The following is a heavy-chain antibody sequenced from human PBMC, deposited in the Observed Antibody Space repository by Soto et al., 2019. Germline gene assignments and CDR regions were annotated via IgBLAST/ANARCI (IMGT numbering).Heavy chain of an antibody. CDR3: ERQPGGYSGYDPLAFDI. Sequence: QVQLVQSGAEVKKPGSSVKVSCKASGGTFSSYAISWVRQAPGQGLEWMGGIIPIFGTANYAQKFQGRVTITADESTSTAYMELSSLRSEDTAVYYCERQPGGYSGYDPLAFDIWGQGTMVTVSS. CDR2: IIPIFGTA. D-gene: IGHD5-12*01. J-gene: IGHJ3*02. CDR1: GGTFSSYA. V-gene: IGHV1-69*01.